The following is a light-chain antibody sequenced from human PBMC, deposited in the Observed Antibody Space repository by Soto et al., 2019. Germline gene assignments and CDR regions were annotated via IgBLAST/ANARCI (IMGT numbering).Light chain of an antibody. Sequence: SALTQPPSASGSPGQSVTISCTGTSSDVGGYKYVSWYQQHPGKVPKLMIYEVSKRPSGVPDRFSGSKSGNTASLTVSGLQAEDEADYYCSSYAGSNTDYVFGTGTKVTFL. CDR3: SSYAGSNTDYV. CDR1: SSDVGGYKY. J-gene: IGLJ1*01. CDR2: EVS. V-gene: IGLV2-8*01.